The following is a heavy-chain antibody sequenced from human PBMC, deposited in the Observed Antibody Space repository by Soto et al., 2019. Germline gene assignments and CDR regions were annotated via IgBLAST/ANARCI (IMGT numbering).Heavy chain of an antibody. D-gene: IGHD3-10*01. CDR2: ISYSGST. J-gene: IGHJ4*02. V-gene: IGHV4-39*01. CDR1: GGSISSTTYF. CDR3: ARHYYGSGSYLPTFEY. Sequence: QLQLQESGPGLVKPSETLSLTCTVSGGSISSTTYFWGWIRQPPGKGLEWIGSISYSGSTFYNPSLKSRVTISVETSKNQFPLKLSSMTAADTAVYYCARHYYGSGSYLPTFEYWGQGTVVTVSS.